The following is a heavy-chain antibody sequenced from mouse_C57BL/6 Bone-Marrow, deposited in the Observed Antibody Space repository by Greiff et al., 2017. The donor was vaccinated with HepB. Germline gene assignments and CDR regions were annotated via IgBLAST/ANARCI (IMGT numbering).Heavy chain of an antibody. D-gene: IGHD2-3*01. Sequence: EVKLMESGGGLVQPGGSMKLSCVASGFTFSNYWMNWARQSPEKGLEWVAQIRLKSDNYATHYAESVKGRFTISRDDSKSSVYLQMNNLRAEDTGIYYCTLDTPDGYYVYFDYWGQGTTLTVSS. CDR3: TLDTPDGYYVYFDY. CDR2: IRLKSDNYAT. CDR1: GFTFSNYW. J-gene: IGHJ2*01. V-gene: IGHV6-3*01.